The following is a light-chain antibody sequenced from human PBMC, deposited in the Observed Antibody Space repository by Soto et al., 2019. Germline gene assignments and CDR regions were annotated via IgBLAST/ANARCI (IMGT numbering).Light chain of an antibody. CDR3: QQYATSFT. CDR1: QNVTSKY. V-gene: IGKV3-20*01. CDR2: GAS. J-gene: IGKJ3*01. Sequence: EFVLTQSPGTLSLSPGERATLSCRASQNVTSKYLAWYQQKPGQAPRLLIFGASTRSTGIPVRFSGSGSGTDFTLTISRLEPGDFGVYYCQQYATSFTFGPGTKVDIK.